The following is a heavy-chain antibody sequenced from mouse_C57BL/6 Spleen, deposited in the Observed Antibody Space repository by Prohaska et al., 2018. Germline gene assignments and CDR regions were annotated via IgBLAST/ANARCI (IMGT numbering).Heavy chain of an antibody. J-gene: IGHJ3*01. V-gene: IGHV1-26*01. CDR1: GYTFTDYY. D-gene: IGHD2-1*01. Sequence: GYTFTDYYMNWVKQSHGKSLEWIGDINPNNGGTSYNQKFKGKATLTVDKSSSTAYMELRSLTSEDSAVYYCARGGNYVGNWFAYWGQGTLVTVSA. CDR2: INPNNGGT. CDR3: ARGGNYVGNWFAY.